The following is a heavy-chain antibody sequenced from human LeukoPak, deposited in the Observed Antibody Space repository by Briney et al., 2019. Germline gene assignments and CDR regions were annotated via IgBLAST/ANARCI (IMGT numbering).Heavy chain of an antibody. V-gene: IGHV3-33*01. CDR2: IWNDGSNK. CDR1: GFTFSSYG. Sequence: PGGSLRLSCAASGFTFSSYGMHWVRQAPGKGLEWVAVIWNDGSNKYYADSVKGRFTISRDNSKNTLYLQMNSLRAEDTAVYYCARDGRIVGFDYWGQGTLVTVSS. J-gene: IGHJ4*02. D-gene: IGHD3-16*02. CDR3: ARDGRIVGFDY.